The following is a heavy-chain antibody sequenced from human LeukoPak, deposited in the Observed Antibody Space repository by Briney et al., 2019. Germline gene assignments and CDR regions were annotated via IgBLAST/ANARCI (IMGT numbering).Heavy chain of an antibody. Sequence: PGGSLRLSCAASGFTFSTYWMHWVRQAPGKGLVWVSRVSADGSSTTYADSVKSRFTISRDNAKNTLYLQMNSLRAEDTAIYYCARGPISSNPGTWGQGTLVTVSS. D-gene: IGHD2-2*01. CDR3: ARGPISSNPGT. CDR1: GFTFSTYW. J-gene: IGHJ5*02. V-gene: IGHV3-74*01. CDR2: VSADGSST.